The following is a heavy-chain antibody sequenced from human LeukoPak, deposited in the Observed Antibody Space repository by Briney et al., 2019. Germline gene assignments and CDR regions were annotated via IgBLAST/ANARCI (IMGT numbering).Heavy chain of an antibody. CDR2: ISSSSSYI. CDR1: GFTFSSYS. CDR3: ARDVDTAMVIPLYYYYYYYMDV. V-gene: IGHV3-21*01. J-gene: IGHJ6*03. Sequence: GGSLRLSCAASGFTFSSYSMNWVRQAPGKGLEWVSSISSSSSYIYYADSVKGRFTISRDNAKNSLYLQMNSLRAEDTAVYYCARDVDTAMVIPLYYYYYYYMDVWGKGTTVTVSS. D-gene: IGHD5-18*01.